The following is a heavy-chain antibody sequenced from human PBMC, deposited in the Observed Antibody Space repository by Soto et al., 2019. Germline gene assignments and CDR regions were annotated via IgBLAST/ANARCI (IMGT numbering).Heavy chain of an antibody. D-gene: IGHD2-2*01. CDR2: IYSGGST. CDR1: GCSISSSSYD. V-gene: IGHV3-53*01. CDR3: ARGGIVVVPATLY. Sequence: ETLSLSCTVSGCSISSSSYDWGWIRQPPGKGLEWVSVIYSGGSTYYADSVKGRFTISRDNAKNTLYLQMNSLRAEDTAVYYCARGGIVVVPATLYWGQGTLVTVSS. J-gene: IGHJ4*02.